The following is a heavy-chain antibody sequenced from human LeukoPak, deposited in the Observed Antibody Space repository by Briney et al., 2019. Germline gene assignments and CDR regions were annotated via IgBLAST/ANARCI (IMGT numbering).Heavy chain of an antibody. CDR3: GRRRIDCSDTGCYVDY. CDR2: MNPSRGDT. J-gene: IGHJ4*02. CDR1: GYTFTGYY. V-gene: IGHV1-2*02. Sequence: GASVKASCKASGYTFTGYYIHWMRQAPGQGLEWMGWMNPSRGDTSYAQKFQGRVTMTRDTPINTAYMELSGLTSDDTAVYYCGRRRIDCSDTGCYVDYWGQGTLVTVSS. D-gene: IGHD2-15*01.